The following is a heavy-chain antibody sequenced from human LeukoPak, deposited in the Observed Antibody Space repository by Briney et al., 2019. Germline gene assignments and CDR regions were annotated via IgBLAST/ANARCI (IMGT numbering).Heavy chain of an antibody. V-gene: IGHV3-7*05. Sequence: GGSLRLSCAASGFRFYEYWMSWVRQAPGKGLECVANINQEGSDKHYVDSVKGRLTISRDNAKNSLYVQMNSLRAEDTAVYYCARVSRVGDSSAYRRFDYWGQGILVTVSS. J-gene: IGHJ4*02. CDR2: INQEGSDK. CDR1: GFRFYEYW. CDR3: ARVSRVGDSSAYRRFDY. D-gene: IGHD3-22*01.